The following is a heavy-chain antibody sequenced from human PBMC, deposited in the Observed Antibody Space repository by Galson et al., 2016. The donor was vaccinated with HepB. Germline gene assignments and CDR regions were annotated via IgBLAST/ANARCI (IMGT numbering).Heavy chain of an antibody. CDR3: ARVRSLQYYYGMDV. Sequence: SETLSLTCTVSGGPLDTTNSWSWVRQPPGQGLEWLGEIQHSGRTNYNSSLKSRLSMSVDKSDNQFSLRLTSVTAADTAVYYCARVRSLQYYYGMDVWGQGTLVTVSS. CDR1: GGPLDTTNS. V-gene: IGHV4-4*02. D-gene: IGHD4-11*01. CDR2: IQHSGRT. J-gene: IGHJ6*02.